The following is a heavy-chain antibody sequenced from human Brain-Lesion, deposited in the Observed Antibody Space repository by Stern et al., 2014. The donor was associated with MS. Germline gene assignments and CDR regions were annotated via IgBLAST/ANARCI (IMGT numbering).Heavy chain of an antibody. Sequence: VQLVESGRGVVQPGRSLRLSCAVSGVTFSSYGMSWVRQAPGKGLEWVAGIWFDGTKTNYIESVKGRFTISRDTSKTTLSLQMTSLRAEDTAVYYCAKDKNDSSGSTLYFYGMDVWGQGTTVIVSS. D-gene: IGHD6-19*01. CDR3: AKDKNDSSGSTLYFYGMDV. CDR2: IWFDGTKT. J-gene: IGHJ6*02. V-gene: IGHV3-33*06. CDR1: GVTFSSYG.